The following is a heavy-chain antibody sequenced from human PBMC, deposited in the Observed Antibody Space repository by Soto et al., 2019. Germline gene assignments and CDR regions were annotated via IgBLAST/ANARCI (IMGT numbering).Heavy chain of an antibody. CDR3: ARDWGRGGSTGAPYCDAFDI. CDR2: LIPIFGTA. CDR1: GRTFSSYA. D-gene: IGHD3-16*01. J-gene: IGHJ3*02. Sequence: QVQLVQSGAEVKKPGSSVKVSCKASGRTFSSYAISWVRQAPGPGRAWMGGLIPIFGTANYVQKFQGRVTITADKSTSTAYMELSSLRSEDTAVYYCARDWGRGGSTGAPYCDAFDIWGQGTMVTVSS. V-gene: IGHV1-69*06.